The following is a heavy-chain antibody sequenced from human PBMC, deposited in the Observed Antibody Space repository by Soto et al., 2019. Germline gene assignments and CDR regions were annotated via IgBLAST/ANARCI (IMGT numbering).Heavy chain of an antibody. J-gene: IGHJ6*02. D-gene: IGHD2-2*01. Sequence: PSETLSLTCAVYGGSFSGYYWSWIRQPPGKGLEWIGEINHSGSTNYNPSLKSRVTISVDTSKNQFSLKLSSVTAADTAVYYCATPNCSSTSCYSYYYYYGMDVWGQGTTVTVSS. CDR3: ATPNCSSTSCYSYYYYYGMDV. V-gene: IGHV4-34*01. CDR1: GGSFSGYY. CDR2: INHSGST.